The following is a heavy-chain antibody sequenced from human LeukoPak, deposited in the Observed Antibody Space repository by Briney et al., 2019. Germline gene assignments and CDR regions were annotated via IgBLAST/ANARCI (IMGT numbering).Heavy chain of an antibody. Sequence: SETLSLTCTLSGGSISSSSYYGGWIRQPPGKGLEWIGSIYYSGSTYYNPSLKSRVTISVDTSKNQFSLKLSSVTAADTAVYYCATQPDVDVVVAAAAMIDYYYYYMDVWGKGTTVTVSS. CDR3: ATQPDVDVVVAAAAMIDYYYYYMDV. J-gene: IGHJ6*03. CDR1: GGSISSSSYY. CDR2: IYYSGST. D-gene: IGHD2-2*01. V-gene: IGHV4-39*01.